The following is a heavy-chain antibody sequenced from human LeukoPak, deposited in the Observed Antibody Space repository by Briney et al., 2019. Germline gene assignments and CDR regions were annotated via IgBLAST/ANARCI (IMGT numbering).Heavy chain of an antibody. CDR3: ATRPGTTGTTGFF. J-gene: IGHJ3*01. V-gene: IGHV1-24*01. Sequence: VASVKVSCKVSGYTLTELSMHLVRQAPGKGLEWMGGFDPEDGETIYAQKFQGRVTMTEDTSTDTAYMELSSLRSEDTAVYYCATRPGTTGTTGFFWGQGTMVTVSS. CDR1: GYTLTELS. D-gene: IGHD1-1*01. CDR2: FDPEDGET.